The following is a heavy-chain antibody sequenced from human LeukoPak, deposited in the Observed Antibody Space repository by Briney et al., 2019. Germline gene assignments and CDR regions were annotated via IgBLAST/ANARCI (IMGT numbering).Heavy chain of an antibody. V-gene: IGHV3-33*08. CDR1: GFTFSSYG. D-gene: IGHD5-24*01. J-gene: IGHJ4*02. CDR3: ARGRRDGYWDY. CDR2: IWYGGSNK. Sequence: PGGSLRLSCAASGFTFSSYGMHWVRQAPGKGLEWVAVIWYGGSNKYYADSVKGRFTISRDNSRNTLYLQMNSLRAEDTAVYYCARGRRDGYWDYWGQGTLVTVSS.